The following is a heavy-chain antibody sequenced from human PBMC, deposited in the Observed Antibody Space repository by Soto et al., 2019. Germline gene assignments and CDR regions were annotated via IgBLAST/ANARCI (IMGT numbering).Heavy chain of an antibody. CDR2: ISNDGSIT. V-gene: IGHV3-74*01. CDR3: AKDLTWNQADY. J-gene: IGHJ4*02. CDR1: GFIFSNYW. D-gene: IGHD1-1*01. Sequence: GGSLRLSCEASGFIFSNYWMHWVRQTPGTGLVWVSRISNDGSITNYADSVKGRFTISRDNAKNTLYLQMNSLSAEDTAVYYCAKDLTWNQADYWGQGALVT.